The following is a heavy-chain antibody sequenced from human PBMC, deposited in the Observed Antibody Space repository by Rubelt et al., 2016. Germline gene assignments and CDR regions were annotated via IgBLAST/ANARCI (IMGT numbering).Heavy chain of an antibody. D-gene: IGHD2-2*01. J-gene: IGHJ6*02. CDR3: ARGCSSTSCLHYYYYGMDV. V-gene: IGHV3-21*01. Sequence: SSSSSYIYYADSVKGRFTISRDNAKNSLYLQMNSLRAGDTAVYYCARGCSSTSCLHYYYYGMDVWGQGTTVTVSS. CDR2: SSSSSYI.